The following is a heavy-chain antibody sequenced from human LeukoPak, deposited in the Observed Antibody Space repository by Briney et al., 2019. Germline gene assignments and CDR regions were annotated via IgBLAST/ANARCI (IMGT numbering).Heavy chain of an antibody. CDR2: IYTSGTT. J-gene: IGHJ5*02. CDR1: GGFISSYY. CDR3: AREFTS. V-gene: IGHV4-4*07. Sequence: SETLSLTCTVSGGFISSYYWSWIRQPAGKGLEWIGRIYTSGTTNYNPSLKGRVTMSIDTSKNQFSLNLGSVTAADTAVYYCAREFTSWGQGTLVTVSS.